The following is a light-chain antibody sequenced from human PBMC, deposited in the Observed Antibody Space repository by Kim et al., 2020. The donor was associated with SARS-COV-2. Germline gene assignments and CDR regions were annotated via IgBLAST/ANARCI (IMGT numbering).Light chain of an antibody. Sequence: GQSITISCTGTSSDVGGYKYVSWYQQHPGKAPKLMIYDVTKRPSGVSNRFSGSKSGNTASLTISGLQAEDEADYYCSSYTSSTTVVFGGGTKLTVL. J-gene: IGLJ2*01. CDR1: SSDVGGYKY. CDR3: SSYTSSTTVV. V-gene: IGLV2-14*04. CDR2: DVT.